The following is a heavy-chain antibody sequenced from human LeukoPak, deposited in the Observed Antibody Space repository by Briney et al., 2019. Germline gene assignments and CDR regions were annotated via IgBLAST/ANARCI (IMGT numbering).Heavy chain of an antibody. Sequence: GGSLRLSCAASGFTFSSYAMSWVRQAPGKGLEWVSAISGSGGSTYYADSVKGRFTISRGNSKNTLYLQMNSLRAEDTAVYYCAKDLPDYYGSGSSCFDYWGQGTLVTVSS. CDR2: ISGSGGST. D-gene: IGHD3-10*01. CDR1: GFTFSSYA. V-gene: IGHV3-23*01. CDR3: AKDLPDYYGSGSSCFDY. J-gene: IGHJ4*02.